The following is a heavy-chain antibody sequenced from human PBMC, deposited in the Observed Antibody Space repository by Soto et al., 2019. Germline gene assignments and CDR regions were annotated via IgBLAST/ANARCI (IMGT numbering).Heavy chain of an antibody. D-gene: IGHD3-22*01. Sequence: PGESLKISCKASGYSFTSHWIGWVRQMSGKGLEWMGIINPGDSDTRYSPSFQGQVTISVDKSISTAYLQWSSLKASDTAMYYCVRQNAPFIVDYYGMDVWGQGTTVTVSS. CDR1: GYSFTSHW. CDR2: INPGDSDT. CDR3: VRQNAPFIVDYYGMDV. J-gene: IGHJ6*02. V-gene: IGHV5-51*01.